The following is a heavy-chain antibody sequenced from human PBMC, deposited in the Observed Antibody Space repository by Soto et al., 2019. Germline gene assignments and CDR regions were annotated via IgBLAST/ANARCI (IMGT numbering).Heavy chain of an antibody. CDR3: ASSRPGVLFHY. V-gene: IGHV3-72*01. D-gene: IGHD1-1*01. CDR1: GLTFSDYH. Sequence: EMQLVESGGGLVQPGGSLRLTCVASGLTFSDYHMDWVRQAPGKGLEWIGRARNDPSARSTDHAASVRGRFTTSRDDSKNSLYLQMNSLNTEGTAMYYCASSRPGVLFHYWCQGTLVTVSS. J-gene: IGHJ4*02. CDR2: ARNDPSARST.